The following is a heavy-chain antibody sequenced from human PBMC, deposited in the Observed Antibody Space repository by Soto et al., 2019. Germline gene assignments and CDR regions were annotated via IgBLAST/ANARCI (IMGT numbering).Heavy chain of an antibody. Sequence: QVQLVESGGGVVQPGRSLRLSCAASGFTFSSYGMHWVRQAPGKGLEWVAVISYDGSNKYYADSVKGRFTISRDNSKNTLYLQMNSLRAEDTAVYYCWGADYCGNSGFDDWGQGTLVTVSS. CDR3: WGADYCGNSGFDD. D-gene: IGHD4-17*01. J-gene: IGHJ4*02. CDR1: GFTFSSYG. V-gene: IGHV3-30*03. CDR2: ISYDGSNK.